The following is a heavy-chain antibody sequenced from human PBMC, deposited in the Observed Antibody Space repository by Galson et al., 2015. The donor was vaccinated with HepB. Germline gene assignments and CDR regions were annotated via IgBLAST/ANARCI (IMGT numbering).Heavy chain of an antibody. D-gene: IGHD3-10*01. Sequence: SVKVSCKASGYTFTNYAMSWVRQAPGQRLEWMGWINTGNGNTKYSHKFQGRVTITRDTSTTTAYMELSSLSSEDTALYYCARWGNNYGTGTYFDYWGEGTLVTVSS. V-gene: IGHV1-3*04. CDR2: INTGNGNT. CDR1: GYTFTNYA. CDR3: ARWGNNYGTGTYFDY. J-gene: IGHJ4*02.